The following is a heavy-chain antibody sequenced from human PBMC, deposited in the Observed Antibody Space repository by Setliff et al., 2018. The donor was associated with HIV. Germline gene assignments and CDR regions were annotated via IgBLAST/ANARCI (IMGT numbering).Heavy chain of an antibody. CDR1: GYSFINYA. CDR3: ARALYGEYGGDLNWLDP. D-gene: IGHD4-17*01. Sequence: ASVKVSCKASGYSFINYAMNWVRQAPGQGLEWMGWINTQTGGPTYAQAFTGRFVFSVDTSVTTAYLQISGLKVDDTAVYYCARALYGEYGGDLNWLDPWGQGTLVTVSS. J-gene: IGHJ5*02. V-gene: IGHV7-4-1*02. CDR2: INTQTGGP.